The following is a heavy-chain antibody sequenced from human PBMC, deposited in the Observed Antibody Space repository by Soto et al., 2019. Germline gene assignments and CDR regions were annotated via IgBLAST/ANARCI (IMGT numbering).Heavy chain of an antibody. V-gene: IGHV1-2*02. CDR2: VNPNSGAT. Sequence: QVQLVQSGAEVKKPGASVKVSCKASGYSFTGYYIHWVRQAPGQGLEWVGWVNPNSGATNYAQKFHGRVTMTRGTSISTAYMEVSRLTSDDTAVYYCARDFVSTIGDFDYWGQGTLVTVSS. J-gene: IGHJ4*02. CDR3: ARDFVSTIGDFDY. D-gene: IGHD5-12*01. CDR1: GYSFTGYY.